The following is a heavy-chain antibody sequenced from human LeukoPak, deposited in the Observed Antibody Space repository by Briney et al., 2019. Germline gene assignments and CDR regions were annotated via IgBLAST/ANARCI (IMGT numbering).Heavy chain of an antibody. CDR3: ACTAYYYYYMDV. J-gene: IGHJ6*03. CDR2: ISSSSSYI. V-gene: IGHV3-21*04. Sequence: GGSLRLSCAASGFTFSSYSMNWVRQAPGKGLEWVSSISSSSSYIYYADSVKGRFTISRDNAKNSLYLHLARLRAEDTAVYYCACTAYYYYYMDVWGKGTTVTVSS. CDR1: GFTFSSYS. D-gene: IGHD2-8*01.